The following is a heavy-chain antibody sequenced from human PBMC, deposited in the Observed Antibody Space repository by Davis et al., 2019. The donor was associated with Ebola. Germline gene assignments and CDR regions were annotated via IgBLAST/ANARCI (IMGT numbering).Heavy chain of an antibody. V-gene: IGHV3-43*01. J-gene: IGHJ6*02. Sequence: PGGSLRLSCAASGFTFDDYTMHWVRQAPGKGLEWVSLISWDGGSIYYADSVKGRFTISRDNSKNSVYLQMNSLRTEDTALYYCVKDMERLFGHGMDVWGQGTTVNVS. CDR1: GFTFDDYT. CDR3: VKDMERLFGHGMDV. CDR2: ISWDGGSI. D-gene: IGHD3-3*01.